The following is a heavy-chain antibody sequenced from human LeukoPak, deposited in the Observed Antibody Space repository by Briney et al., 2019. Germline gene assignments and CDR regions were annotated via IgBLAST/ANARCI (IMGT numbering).Heavy chain of an antibody. CDR1: GGSFSNYF. Sequence: PSETLSLTCTVSGGSFSNYFWSWIRRPPGKGLEWIGYIDDSGNTDYNPSLKSHVSISIAKSKNQFSLKLTSVTAADTAMYYCARSDYYGSGSHTVFDAFDIWGQGTRVTVSS. CDR3: ARSDYYGSGSHTVFDAFDI. V-gene: IGHV4-59*01. J-gene: IGHJ3*02. CDR2: IDDSGNT. D-gene: IGHD3-10*01.